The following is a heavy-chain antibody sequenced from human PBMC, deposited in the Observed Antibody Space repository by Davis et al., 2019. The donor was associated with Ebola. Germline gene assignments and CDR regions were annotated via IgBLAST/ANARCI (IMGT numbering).Heavy chain of an antibody. Sequence: AASVTVSCKASDYTLTSYGISWVRQAPGQGLEWMGRINTHKRNTNYAQKFQGRVTMTTDTSTSTAYMELRSLRSDDTAIYYCARYYVWGTVYEGFDYWGQGTLVTVSS. V-gene: IGHV1-18*01. CDR3: ARYYVWGTVYEGFDY. CDR2: INTHKRNT. D-gene: IGHD3-16*01. CDR1: DYTLTSYG. J-gene: IGHJ4*02.